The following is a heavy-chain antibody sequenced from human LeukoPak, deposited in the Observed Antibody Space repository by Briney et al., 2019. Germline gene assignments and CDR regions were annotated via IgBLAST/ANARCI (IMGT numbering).Heavy chain of an antibody. J-gene: IGHJ6*03. CDR3: ARRGDYMDV. V-gene: IGHV4-4*09. Sequence: TSETLSPTCTVSGGSISSYYWSWIRQPPGKGLEWIGYIYTSGSTNYNPSLKSRVTISVDTSKNQFSLKLSSVTAADTAVYYCARRGDYMDVWGKGTTVTVSS. D-gene: IGHD3-10*01. CDR2: IYTSGST. CDR1: GGSISSYY.